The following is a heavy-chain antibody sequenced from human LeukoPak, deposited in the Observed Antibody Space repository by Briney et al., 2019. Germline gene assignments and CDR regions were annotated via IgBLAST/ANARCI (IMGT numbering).Heavy chain of an antibody. CDR1: GGSFSGYY. CDR3: XXXXXYGSGSYYKRPLGWFDP. Sequence: SETLSLTCAVYGGSFSGYYWSWIRQPPGKGLEWIGEINHSGSTNYNPSLKSRVTISVDTSKNQFSLKLSSVTAADTAVYYCXXXXXYGSGSYYKRPLGWFDPWGQGTLVTVSS. D-gene: IGHD3-10*01. J-gene: IGHJ5*02. V-gene: IGHV4-34*01. CDR2: INHSGST.